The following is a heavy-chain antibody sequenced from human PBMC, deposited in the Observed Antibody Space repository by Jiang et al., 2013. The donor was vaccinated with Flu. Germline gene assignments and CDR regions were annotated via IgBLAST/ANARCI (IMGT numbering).Heavy chain of an antibody. D-gene: IGHD5-18*01. J-gene: IGHJ4*02. Sequence: GLVKPSETLSLTCTVSGDSISSHYWNWIRQPPGKGLEWIGFFYNSGSTKYNPSLKSRVTISGDPSKNQISLKLSSLTGADTAFYYCARSRGAVHTYGLDWGQGTLVIVSS. CDR1: GDSISSHY. CDR2: FYNSGST. V-gene: IGHV4-59*11. CDR3: ARSRGAVHTYGLD.